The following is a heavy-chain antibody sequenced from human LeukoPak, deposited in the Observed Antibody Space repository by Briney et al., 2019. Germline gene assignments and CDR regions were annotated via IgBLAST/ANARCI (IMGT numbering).Heavy chain of an antibody. CDR1: GFTFSSYA. D-gene: IGHD3-3*01. CDR2: ISGSGGST. J-gene: IGHJ4*02. Sequence: PGGSLRLSCAASGFTFSSYAMSWVRQAPGKGLEWVSAISGSGGSTYYADSVKGRFTISRDNSKNTLYLQMNSLRAEDTAVYYCAKESSRTYYDFWSGYYTSLDYWGQGTLVTVSS. CDR3: AKESSRTYYDFWSGYYTSLDY. V-gene: IGHV3-23*01.